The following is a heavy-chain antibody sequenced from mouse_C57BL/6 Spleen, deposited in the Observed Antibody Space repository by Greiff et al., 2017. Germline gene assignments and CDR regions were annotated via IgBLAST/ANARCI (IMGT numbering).Heavy chain of an antibody. CDR2: IDPEDGDT. J-gene: IGHJ1*03. V-gene: IGHV14-1*01. CDR3: TATLYGSSYDFDV. CDR1: GFNIKDYY. D-gene: IGHD1-1*01. Sequence: EVKLMESGAELVRPGASVKLSCTASGFNIKDYYMHWVKQRPEQGLEWIGRIDPEDGDTEYAPKFQGKATMTADTSSNTAYLQLSSLTSEDTAVYYCTATLYGSSYDFDVWGTGTTVTVSS.